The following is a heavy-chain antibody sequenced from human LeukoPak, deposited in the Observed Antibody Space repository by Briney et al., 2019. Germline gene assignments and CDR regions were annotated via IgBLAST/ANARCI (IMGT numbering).Heavy chain of an antibody. Sequence: GGSLRLSCAASGFTFSSYSMNWGRQAPGKGLEWVSSISSSSSYIYYADSVKGRFTISRDNAKNSLYLQMNSLRAEDTAVYYCARDHAGISFYGSGSYHHPFDYWGQGTLVTVSS. CDR2: ISSSSSYI. V-gene: IGHV3-21*01. CDR1: GFTFSSYS. CDR3: ARDHAGISFYGSGSYHHPFDY. D-gene: IGHD3-10*01. J-gene: IGHJ4*02.